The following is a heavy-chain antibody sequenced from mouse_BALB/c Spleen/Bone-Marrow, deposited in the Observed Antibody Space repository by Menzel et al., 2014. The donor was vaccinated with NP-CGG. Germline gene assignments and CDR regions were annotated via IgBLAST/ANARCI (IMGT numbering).Heavy chain of an antibody. V-gene: IGHV1-87*01. CDR1: GYTFTSYW. J-gene: IGHJ2*01. CDR2: IYPGDGDT. Sequence: VQGVESGAELARPGASVKLSCKASGYTFTSYWMQWVKQRPGQGLEWIGAIYPGDGDTGYTQKFKGKATLTADKSSSTAYMQLSSLASEDSAVYYCARWTTVRDCWGQGTTLTVSS. CDR3: ARWTTVRDC. D-gene: IGHD1-1*01.